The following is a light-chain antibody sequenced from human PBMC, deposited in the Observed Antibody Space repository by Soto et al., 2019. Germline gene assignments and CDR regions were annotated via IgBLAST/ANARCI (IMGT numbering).Light chain of an antibody. V-gene: IGLV1-40*01. J-gene: IGLJ1*01. CDR2: GNS. CDR1: SSNIGAGYD. Sequence: QSVLTQPPSVYGAPGQRVTISCTGSSSNIGAGYDVHWYQQLPGTAPKLLIYGNSNRPSGVPDRFSGSKSGTSASLAITGLQAEDEADYYCQSYDSSLSTYVFGTGTKVTVL. CDR3: QSYDSSLSTYV.